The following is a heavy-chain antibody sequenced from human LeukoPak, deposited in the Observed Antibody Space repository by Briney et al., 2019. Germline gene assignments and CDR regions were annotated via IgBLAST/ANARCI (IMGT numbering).Heavy chain of an antibody. D-gene: IGHD2-2*01. V-gene: IGHV1-8*01. J-gene: IGHJ6*02. Sequence: ASVKVSCKASGYTFTSYDINWVRQATGQGLVWMGWMNPNSGNTGYAQKFQGRVTMTRNTSISTAYMELSSLRSEDTAVYYCARGKLVVVPAASRNEINYYYYGMDVWGQGTTVTVSS. CDR3: ARGKLVVVPAASRNEINYYYYGMDV. CDR2: MNPNSGNT. CDR1: GYTFTSYD.